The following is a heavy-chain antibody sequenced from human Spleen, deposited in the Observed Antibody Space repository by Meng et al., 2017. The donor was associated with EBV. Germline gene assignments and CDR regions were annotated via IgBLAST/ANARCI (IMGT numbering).Heavy chain of an antibody. D-gene: IGHD3-10*01. Sequence: QVQIKESALGLVKPSGTRSHTCTGSGGYITKPNLWIWVRQSPGKGLEWIGEIYTSGFRTYNPSLESRVTISGDKSKNQFSLNVNSVTAADTAVYYCATGMFSYGPFDTWGQGTLVTVSS. J-gene: IGHJ4*02. CDR2: IYTSGFR. CDR3: ATGMFSYGPFDT. CDR1: GGYITKPNL. V-gene: IGHV4-4*02.